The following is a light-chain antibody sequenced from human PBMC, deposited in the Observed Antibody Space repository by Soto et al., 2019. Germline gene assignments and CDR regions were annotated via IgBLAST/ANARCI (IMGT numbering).Light chain of an antibody. Sequence: EIVMTQSPANLSVSPGERATLSCRASQSVSSNLAWYQQKPGQGARLLIYGASTRATGIPARLSGSGSGKKCSLTKSKLQSEGIAVYYSQHYNKWPTYTIGQGNKVK. CDR1: QSVSSN. V-gene: IGKV3-15*01. CDR3: QHYNKWPTYT. CDR2: GAS. J-gene: IGKJ2*01.